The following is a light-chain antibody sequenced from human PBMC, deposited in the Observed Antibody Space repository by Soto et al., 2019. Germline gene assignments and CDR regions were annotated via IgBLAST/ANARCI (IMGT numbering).Light chain of an antibody. CDR2: WAS. CDR3: QQHYSSPHT. Sequence: DIVMTQSPDSLAVSLGERATINCKSSQSVLYSSNNKNYFAWHQQKPGQPPKLLIYWASTRESGVPDRFSGSGSGTDFTLTISSLQAEDVAVYYCQQHYSSPHTFGQGTKVEIK. CDR1: QSVLYSSNNKNY. V-gene: IGKV4-1*01. J-gene: IGKJ2*01.